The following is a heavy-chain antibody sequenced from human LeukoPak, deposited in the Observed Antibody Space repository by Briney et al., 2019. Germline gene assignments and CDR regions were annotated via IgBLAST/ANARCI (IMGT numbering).Heavy chain of an antibody. Sequence: GGSLRLSCVASGLRFRSYAMNWVRQAPGKGLECLSTISDDSSFTYYADSVKGRSAISRDDSKNTLYLQMNSLRAEDTAVYYCARDGVRGNYDHIHFDFWGRGALVTVSS. D-gene: IGHD3-22*01. CDR1: GLRFRSYA. CDR3: ARDGVRGNYDHIHFDF. V-gene: IGHV3-23*01. J-gene: IGHJ4*02. CDR2: ISDDSSFT.